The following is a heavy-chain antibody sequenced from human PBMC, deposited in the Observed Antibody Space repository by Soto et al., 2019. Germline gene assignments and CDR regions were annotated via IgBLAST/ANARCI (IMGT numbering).Heavy chain of an antibody. J-gene: IGHJ4*02. CDR2: ISSSSSYI. D-gene: IGHD4-17*01. CDR1: GFTFSSYS. Sequence: EVQLVESGGGLVKPGGSLRLSCAASGFTFSSYSMNWVRQAPGKGLEWVSSISSSSSYIYYADSLKGRFTISRDNAKNSLYLQMNSLRAEDTAVYYCARGRFATVTTLDYWGQGTLVTVSS. CDR3: ARGRFATVTTLDY. V-gene: IGHV3-21*01.